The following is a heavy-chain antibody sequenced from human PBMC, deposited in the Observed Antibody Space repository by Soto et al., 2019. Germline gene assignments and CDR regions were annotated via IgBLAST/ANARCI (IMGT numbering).Heavy chain of an antibody. CDR1: GGSVSSGSYY. V-gene: IGHV4-61*01. CDR2: IYYSGIT. CDR3: ARGGYSYGYWWFDP. D-gene: IGHD5-18*01. Sequence: ETLSLTGPVSGGSVSSGSYYWSWIRQPPGKGLEWIGYIYYSGITNYNPSLKSRVTISVDTSKNQFSLKLSSVTAADTAVYYCARGGYSYGYWWFDPWGQGTLVTVSS. J-gene: IGHJ5*02.